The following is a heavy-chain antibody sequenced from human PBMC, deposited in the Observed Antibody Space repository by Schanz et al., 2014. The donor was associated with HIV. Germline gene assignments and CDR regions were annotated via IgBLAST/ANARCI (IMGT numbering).Heavy chain of an antibody. Sequence: EVQLVESGGGLVKPGGSLRLSCEASGFTFDSQSMNWVRQAPGKGLEWIAHISLSSGTKYNADSVKGRFTISRDNAKASVYLQMNSLRDEDTAVYYCAREDHYDDGTYYQGAFDIWGQGTMVTVSS. J-gene: IGHJ3*02. CDR1: GFTFDSQS. CDR3: AREDHYDDGTYYQGAFDI. CDR2: ISLSSGTK. D-gene: IGHD3-22*01. V-gene: IGHV3-48*02.